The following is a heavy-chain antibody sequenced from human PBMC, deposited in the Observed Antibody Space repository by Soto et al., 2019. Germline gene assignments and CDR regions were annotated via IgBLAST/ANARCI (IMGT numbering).Heavy chain of an antibody. CDR1: GGSINSTSSY. CDR3: ARLQRGWLNADY. D-gene: IGHD5-12*01. V-gene: IGHV4-39*01. Sequence: QLLLQESGPGLVKPSETLSLTCTVSGGSINSTSSYWAWIRQPPGKGLEWIGSKYYSGTSYSNPSFKGRLSMTVDTSKNQFSLKLNSVTAADTAVYYCARLQRGWLNADYWGQGTLVTVSS. CDR2: KYYSGTS. J-gene: IGHJ4*02.